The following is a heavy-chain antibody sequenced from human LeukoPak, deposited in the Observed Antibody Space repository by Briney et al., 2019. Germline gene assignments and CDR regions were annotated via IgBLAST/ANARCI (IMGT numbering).Heavy chain of an antibody. Sequence: GGSLRLSCAASGFTFSSYGLHWVRQAPGKGLEWVAVIWNDGSNKYYADSVKGRFTISRDNSKNRLYLQMNSLRAEDTAVYYCAKEGSSWSSSDFDYWGQGTLVTVSS. CDR1: GFTFSSYG. J-gene: IGHJ4*02. CDR3: AKEGSSWSSSDFDY. D-gene: IGHD6-13*01. V-gene: IGHV3-33*06. CDR2: IWNDGSNK.